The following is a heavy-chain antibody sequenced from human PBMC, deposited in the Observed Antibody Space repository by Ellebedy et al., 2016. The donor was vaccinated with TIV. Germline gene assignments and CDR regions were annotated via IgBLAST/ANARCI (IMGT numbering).Heavy chain of an antibody. J-gene: IGHJ4*02. V-gene: IGHV3-74*01. CDR2: INNDGSSI. CDR1: GFTFTTYW. Sequence: GESLKISXAASGFTFTTYWMHWVRQAPGKGLVWVSRINNDGSSIVYADSVKGRFTISRDNAKNSLYLQMNSLRAEDTAVYHCAGRGFWGQGTLVTVSS. CDR3: AGRGF.